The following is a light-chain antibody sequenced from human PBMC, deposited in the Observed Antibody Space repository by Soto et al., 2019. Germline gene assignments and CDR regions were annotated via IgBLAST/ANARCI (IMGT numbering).Light chain of an antibody. V-gene: IGLV2-23*02. Sequence: QSVLTQPASVSGSPGQSITISCTGTSSDVGSYNLVSWYQQHPGKAPKLMIYEVSKRPSGGSNRFSCSKSGNKTSLTISGLKAEEEADYYCCSSAGNSTVVFGGGTKLTVL. CDR1: SSDVGSYNL. CDR2: EVS. CDR3: CSSAGNSTVV. J-gene: IGLJ2*01.